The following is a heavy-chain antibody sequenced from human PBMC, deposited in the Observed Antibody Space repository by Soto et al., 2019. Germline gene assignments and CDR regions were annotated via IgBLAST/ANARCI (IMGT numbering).Heavy chain of an antibody. Sequence: VAVEVSCKASGFSITNYHMHLVRQAPGQGLEWMGVITPLGGATTYAQKFQGRVTMTEDMSTSNVHMDLSSLRSDDTAVYYCAREIVGAISSSDGLYIWGKGTMGTVSS. CDR2: ITPLGGAT. CDR3: AREIVGAISSSDGLYI. D-gene: IGHD1-26*01. CDR1: GFSITNYH. J-gene: IGHJ3*02. V-gene: IGHV1-46*01.